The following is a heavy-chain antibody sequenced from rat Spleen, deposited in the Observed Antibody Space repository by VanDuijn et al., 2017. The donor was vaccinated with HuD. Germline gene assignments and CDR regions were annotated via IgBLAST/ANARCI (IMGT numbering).Heavy chain of an antibody. V-gene: IGHV2-72*01. CDR3: ARHAYGGYEAFDY. Sequence: QVQLKESGPGLVQPSQTLSLTCTVSGFSLSNYGVIWVRQPLGKGLVWMGTIWAGGTTNYNSAVQSRLSISRDTSKSQLFLKVTSLQPEETGTYYCARHAYGGYEAFDYWGQGVMVTVSS. CDR2: IWAGGTT. D-gene: IGHD1-11*01. CDR1: GFSLSNYG. J-gene: IGHJ2*01.